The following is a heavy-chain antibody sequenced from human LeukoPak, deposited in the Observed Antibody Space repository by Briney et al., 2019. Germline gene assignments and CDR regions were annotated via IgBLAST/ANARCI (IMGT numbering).Heavy chain of an antibody. D-gene: IGHD6-13*01. CDR3: ARDLGSSWTSARYFDL. CDR1: GGSFSSYY. J-gene: IGHJ2*01. Sequence: SETLSLTCAVYGGSFSSYYWSWIRQPPGKGLEWIGYIYYSGSTNYNPSLKSRVTISVDTSKNQFSLKLSSVTAADTAVYYCARDLGSSWTSARYFDLWGRGTLVTVSS. CDR2: IYYSGST. V-gene: IGHV4-59*01.